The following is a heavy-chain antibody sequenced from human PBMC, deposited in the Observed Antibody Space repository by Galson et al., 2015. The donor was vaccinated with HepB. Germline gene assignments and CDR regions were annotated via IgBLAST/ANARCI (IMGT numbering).Heavy chain of an antibody. Sequence: PLGLEAPAQAFDFDGPTWRWAAQAPGGGLGSGPGITGNGDRTSHADSVKGRFTVSKDNSNNMLFLQMNSLRAEDAGLYFCAKGYGLFDSWGQGILVTVSS. D-gene: IGHD3-16*01. V-gene: IGHV3-23*01. CDR2: ITGNGDRT. J-gene: IGHJ5*01. CDR1: AFDFDGPT. CDR3: AKGYGLFDS.